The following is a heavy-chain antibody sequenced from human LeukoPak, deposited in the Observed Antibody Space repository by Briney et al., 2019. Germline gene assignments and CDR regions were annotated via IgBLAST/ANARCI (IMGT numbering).Heavy chain of an antibody. Sequence: GGSLRLSCAASGFTFSTYSMNWVRQAPGKGLEWVSDIDSGSNNIHYADSVKGRFTISRDDAKNSLYLQMDSLRAEDTAVYYCASREPADAFDIWGQGTMVTVSS. D-gene: IGHD1-26*01. CDR2: IDSGSNNI. CDR3: ASREPADAFDI. CDR1: GFTFSTYS. J-gene: IGHJ3*02. V-gene: IGHV3-48*01.